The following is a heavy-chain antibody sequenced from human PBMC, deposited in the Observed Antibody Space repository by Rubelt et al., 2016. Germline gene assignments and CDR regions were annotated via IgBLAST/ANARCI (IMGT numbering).Heavy chain of an antibody. CDR1: GYTFTSYA. Sequence: QVQLVQSGAEVKKPGASVKVSCKASGYTFTSYAMHLVRQAPGQRLEWMGWHNAGNGNTTYSQKFQGRVTITRDTSASTAYMELSSLRSEDTAVYYCARAQRIRLLMVYAPTFDYWGQGTLVTVSS. V-gene: IGHV1-3*01. J-gene: IGHJ4*02. CDR2: HNAGNGNT. CDR3: ARAQRIRLLMVYAPTFDY. D-gene: IGHD2-8*01.